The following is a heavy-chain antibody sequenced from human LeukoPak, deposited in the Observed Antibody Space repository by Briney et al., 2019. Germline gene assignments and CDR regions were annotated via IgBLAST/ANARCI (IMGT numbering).Heavy chain of an antibody. Sequence: GGPLRLSCTASGFTFGDYAMSWVRQAPGKGLEGVGFIRSKAYGGTTEYAASVKGRFTISRDDSKSIAYLQMNSLKTEDTAVYYCTTAELAVASDYWGQGTLVTVSS. CDR2: IRSKAYGGTT. CDR1: GFTFGDYA. V-gene: IGHV3-49*04. J-gene: IGHJ4*02. D-gene: IGHD6-19*01. CDR3: TTAELAVASDY.